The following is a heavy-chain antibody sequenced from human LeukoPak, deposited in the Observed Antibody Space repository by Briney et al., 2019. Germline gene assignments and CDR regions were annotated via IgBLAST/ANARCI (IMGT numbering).Heavy chain of an antibody. CDR3: ASHLFTAAAGTLGNYFDY. CDR2: IFYSGST. D-gene: IGHD1-1*01. Sequence: TETLSLTCTVSGDSISSSSYYWGWIRHPPGKGLEWIGSIFYSGSTYYNPSLERRVTIYVDTYKNQFSLKQSSVTAADTAVFYCASHLFTAAAGTLGNYFDYWGQGTLVSVSS. V-gene: IGHV4-39*01. J-gene: IGHJ4*02. CDR1: GDSISSSSYY.